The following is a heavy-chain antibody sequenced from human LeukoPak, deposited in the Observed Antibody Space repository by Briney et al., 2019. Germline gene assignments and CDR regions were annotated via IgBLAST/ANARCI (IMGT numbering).Heavy chain of an antibody. CDR1: GFTFSSYA. V-gene: IGHV3-30*01. Sequence: GRSLRLSCAASGFTFSSYAMHWVRQAPGKWLEWVAVISYDGSNKYYADSVKGRFTISRDNSKNTLYLQMNSLRAEDTAVYYCARDPDLLEWHGFDYWGQGTLVTVSS. D-gene: IGHD3-3*01. CDR2: ISYDGSNK. CDR3: ARDPDLLEWHGFDY. J-gene: IGHJ4*02.